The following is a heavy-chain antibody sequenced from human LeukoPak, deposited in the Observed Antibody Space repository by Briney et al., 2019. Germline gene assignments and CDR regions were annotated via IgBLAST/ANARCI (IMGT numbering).Heavy chain of an antibody. V-gene: IGHV3-23*01. CDR3: AKDRVSSSWYILNWFDP. CDR1: QFTFINYA. Sequence: GGSLRLSCAASQFTFINYAMTWVRQAPGRGLEWVSDISASGDITYYADSVKGRFTISRDNSKNTLYLQMNSLRAEDTAVYYCAKDRVSSSWYILNWFDPWGQGTLVTVSS. J-gene: IGHJ5*02. D-gene: IGHD6-13*01. CDR2: ISASGDIT.